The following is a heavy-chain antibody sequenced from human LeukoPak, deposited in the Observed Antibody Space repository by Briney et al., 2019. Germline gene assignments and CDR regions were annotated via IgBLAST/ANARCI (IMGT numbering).Heavy chain of an antibody. V-gene: IGHV4-61*02. CDR3: ARLGSDYYGSGSYGSMDY. D-gene: IGHD3-10*01. J-gene: IGHJ4*02. CDR1: GGSISSGSYY. CDR2: IYTSGST. Sequence: PSQTLSLTCTVSGGSISSGSYYWSWNRQPAGKGLVWIGRIYTSGSTNYNPSLKSRVTISVDTSKNQFSLKLSSVTAADTAVYYCARLGSDYYGSGSYGSMDYWGQGTLVTVSS.